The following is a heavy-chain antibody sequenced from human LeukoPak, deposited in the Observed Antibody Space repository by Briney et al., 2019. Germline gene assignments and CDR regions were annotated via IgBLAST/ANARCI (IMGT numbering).Heavy chain of an antibody. J-gene: IGHJ6*02. CDR1: GFTFDDYA. Sequence: PGRSLRLSCAASGFTFDDYAMHWVRQAPGKGLEWVSGISWNSGSIGYADSVKGRFTISRDNAKNSLYLQMNSLRAEDTALYYCAKDIGYYYYYGMDVWGQGTTVTVSS. CDR3: AKDIGYYYYYGMDV. CDR2: ISWNSGSI. V-gene: IGHV3-9*01.